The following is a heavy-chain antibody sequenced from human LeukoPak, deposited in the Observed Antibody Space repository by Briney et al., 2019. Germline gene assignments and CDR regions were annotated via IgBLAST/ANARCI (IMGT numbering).Heavy chain of an antibody. D-gene: IGHD3-9*01. V-gene: IGHV4-39*01. J-gene: IGHJ4*02. Sequence: PSETLSLTCTVSGGSISSSSYYWAWIRQPPGKGLECIGSIYYSGSTYYNPSLKSRVTISVDTSKNQFSLKVSSVTAADTAVYYCARVNYDILTGYYKTIDYWGQGTLVTVSS. CDR1: GGSISSSSYY. CDR3: ARVNYDILTGYYKTIDY. CDR2: IYYSGST.